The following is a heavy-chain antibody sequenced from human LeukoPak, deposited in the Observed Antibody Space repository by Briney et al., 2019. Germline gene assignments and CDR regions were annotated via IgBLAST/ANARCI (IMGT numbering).Heavy chain of an antibody. CDR2: INPNSGGT. CDR1: GYTFTGYY. CDR3: ARDRLAARGTFDY. Sequence: ASVKVSCKASGYTFTGYYMHWVRQAPGQGLEWMGWINPNSGGTNYAQRFQGRVTMTRDTSISTAYMELSRLRSDDTAVYYCARDRLAARGTFDYWGRGTLVTVSS. V-gene: IGHV1-2*02. J-gene: IGHJ4*02. D-gene: IGHD6-6*01.